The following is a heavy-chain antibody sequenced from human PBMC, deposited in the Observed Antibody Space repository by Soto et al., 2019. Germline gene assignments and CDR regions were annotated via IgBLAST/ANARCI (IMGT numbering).Heavy chain of an antibody. J-gene: IGHJ4*02. CDR1: GFTFSSYA. CDR2: ISGSGGST. V-gene: IGHV3-23*04. CDR3: AEDITIFGVVPGGY. Sequence: EVQLVESGGGLVKPGGSLRLSCAASGFTFSSYAMSWVRQAPGKGLEWVSAISGSGGSTYYADSVKGRFTISRDNSKNTLYLQMNSLRAEDTAVYYCAEDITIFGVVPGGYWGQGTLVTVSS. D-gene: IGHD3-3*01.